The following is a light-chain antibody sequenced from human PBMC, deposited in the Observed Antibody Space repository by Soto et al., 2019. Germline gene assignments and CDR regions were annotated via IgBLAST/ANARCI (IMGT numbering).Light chain of an antibody. Sequence: DIQMTQSPFSLSASVGDRVTITCRASQSISRDLNWYQQKPGKAPNLLIYAASTLESGVPSRFSGSGSGTDFTLTISSLQLEDFATYYCQQNYSTPLAFGGGTRLEI. J-gene: IGKJ5*01. CDR3: QQNYSTPLA. CDR1: QSISRD. V-gene: IGKV1-39*01. CDR2: AAS.